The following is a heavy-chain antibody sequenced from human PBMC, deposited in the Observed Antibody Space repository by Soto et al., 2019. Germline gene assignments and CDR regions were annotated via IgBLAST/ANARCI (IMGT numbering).Heavy chain of an antibody. CDR3: AKDQKLIVVVPSMDV. V-gene: IGHV3-23*01. D-gene: IGHD2-2*01. J-gene: IGHJ6*03. CDR2: ISGSDGST. CDR1: GFTFSSYA. Sequence: EVQLLESGGGLEQPGGSLRVSCAASGFTFSSYAMSWVRQAPGKGLEWVSAISGSDGSTYYADSVKGRFTISRDNSKNMVYLQMNSLRAEDTAVYYCAKDQKLIVVVPSMDVWGKGTTVTVSS.